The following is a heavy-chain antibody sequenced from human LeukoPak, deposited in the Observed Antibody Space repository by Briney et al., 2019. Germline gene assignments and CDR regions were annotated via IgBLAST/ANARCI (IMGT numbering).Heavy chain of an antibody. CDR3: ARGPAVYYWDKHWFVP. CDR1: GGSFSGYY. Sequence: SETLSLTCAVYGGSFSGYYWSWIRQPPGKGLEWIGEINHSGSTNYNPSLKSRVTISVDTSKYQFSLKLSSVTAADTAVYYCARGPAVYYWDKHWFVPWGQGTLVTVSS. J-gene: IGHJ5*02. V-gene: IGHV4-34*01. CDR2: INHSGST. D-gene: IGHD2-8*01.